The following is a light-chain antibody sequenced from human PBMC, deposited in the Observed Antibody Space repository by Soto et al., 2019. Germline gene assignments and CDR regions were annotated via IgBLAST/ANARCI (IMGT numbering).Light chain of an antibody. J-gene: IGKJ1*01. V-gene: IGKV3-20*01. CDR2: GAS. CDR3: QQYGSSPRT. Sequence: IVLTQSPATLSLSQGERATLSCRASQSVSSGYLAWYQQKPGQAPRLLIYGASIRAAGIPDRFSGSGSGADFTLTISRLEPEDFAVYYCQQYGSSPRTFGQGTKVDIK. CDR1: QSVSSGY.